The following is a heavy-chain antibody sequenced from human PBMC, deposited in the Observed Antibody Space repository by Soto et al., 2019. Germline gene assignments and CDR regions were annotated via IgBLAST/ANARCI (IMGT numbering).Heavy chain of an antibody. V-gene: IGHV1-69*02. CDR1: GGTFSSYT. D-gene: IGHD6-25*01. Sequence: QVQLVQSGAEVKKPGSSVKVSCKASGGTFSSYTISWVRQAPGQGVEWMGRIIPILGIANYAQKFQGRVPITADKSTSTAYMELSSLRSEDTAVYYCARVVGAAGDYYYYGMDVWGQGTTVTVSS. J-gene: IGHJ6*02. CDR3: ARVVGAAGDYYYYGMDV. CDR2: IIPILGIA.